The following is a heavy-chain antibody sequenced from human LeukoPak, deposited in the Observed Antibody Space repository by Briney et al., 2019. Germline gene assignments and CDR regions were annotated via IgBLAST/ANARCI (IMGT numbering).Heavy chain of an antibody. CDR1: GFTFSSYA. CDR3: AKYFASGSYYKLPH. CDR2: ISGSGAYT. J-gene: IGHJ1*01. V-gene: IGHV3-23*01. D-gene: IGHD3-10*01. Sequence: GGSLRLSCAASGFTFSSYAMSWVRRAPGKGLEWVSTISGSGAYTYYADSVKGRFTISRDNSKNTLYLQMNSLRAEDTAVYSCAKYFASGSYYKLPHWGQGTLVSVSS.